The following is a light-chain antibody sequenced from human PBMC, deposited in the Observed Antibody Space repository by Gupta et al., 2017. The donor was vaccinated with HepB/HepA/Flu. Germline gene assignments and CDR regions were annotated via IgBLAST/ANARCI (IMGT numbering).Light chain of an antibody. Sequence: DIQMTQSHSSLSASVGDRVTITCRASQSISSYLNWYQQKPGKAPKLLIYAASSLQSGVPSRFSGSGSGTDFTLTISSLQPEDFATYYCQQSYSTPRTFGGGTKVEIK. CDR1: QSISSY. V-gene: IGKV1-39*01. J-gene: IGKJ4*01. CDR2: AAS. CDR3: QQSYSTPRT.